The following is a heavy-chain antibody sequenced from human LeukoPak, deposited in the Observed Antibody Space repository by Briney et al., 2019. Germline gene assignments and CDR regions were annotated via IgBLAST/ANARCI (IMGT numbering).Heavy chain of an antibody. CDR3: AREGSGSYFFPGIFRDSFDI. J-gene: IGHJ3*02. CDR1: GFTFSSYS. Sequence: GGSLRLSCAASGFTFSSYSMNWVRQAPGKGLEWVSSISSSSYIYYADSVKGRFTISRDNAKNSLYLQMNSLRAEDTAVYYCAREGSGSYFFPGIFRDSFDIWGQGTKVIVSS. V-gene: IGHV3-21*01. D-gene: IGHD3-10*01. CDR2: ISSSSYI.